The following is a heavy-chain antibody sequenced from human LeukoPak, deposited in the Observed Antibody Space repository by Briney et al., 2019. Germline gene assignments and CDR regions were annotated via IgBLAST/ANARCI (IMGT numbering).Heavy chain of an antibody. CDR2: ISSSSSYI. CDR3: ARETVTTFSSYYFDY. V-gene: IGHV3-21*01. J-gene: IGHJ4*02. D-gene: IGHD4-17*01. CDR1: GFTVSSNY. Sequence: GGSLRLSCAASGFTVSSNYMSWVRQAPGKGLEWVSSISSSSSYIYYADSVKGRFTISRDNAKNSLYLQMNSLKAEDTAVYYCARETVTTFSSYYFDYWGQGTLVTVSS.